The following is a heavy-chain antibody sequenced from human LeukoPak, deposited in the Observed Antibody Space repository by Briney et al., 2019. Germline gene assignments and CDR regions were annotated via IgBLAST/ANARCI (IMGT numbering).Heavy chain of an antibody. CDR2: IYTSGST. CDR1: GASISDYY. J-gene: IGHJ4*02. Sequence: PSETLSLTCTVSGASISDYYWSWIRQPAGKGLEWIGRIYTSGSTNYNPSLKSRVTISVDTSKNQFSLKLSSVTAADTAVYYCARSPRILARYFDYWGQGTLVTVSS. D-gene: IGHD3-3*02. CDR3: ARSPRILARYFDY. V-gene: IGHV4-4*07.